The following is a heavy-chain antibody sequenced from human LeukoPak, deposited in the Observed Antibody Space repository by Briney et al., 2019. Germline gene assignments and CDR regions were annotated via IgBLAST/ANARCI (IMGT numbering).Heavy chain of an antibody. J-gene: IGHJ4*02. Sequence: GGSLRLSCAASGFTFSSYAMSWVRQAPGKGLEGVSAISGSGGSTYYADSVKGRFTISRDNSKNTLYLQMNSLRAEDTAVYYCARDRLHYGEYEKTFDYWGQGTLVSVSS. CDR2: ISGSGGST. V-gene: IGHV3-23*01. CDR1: GFTFSSYA. CDR3: ARDRLHYGEYEKTFDY. D-gene: IGHD4-17*01.